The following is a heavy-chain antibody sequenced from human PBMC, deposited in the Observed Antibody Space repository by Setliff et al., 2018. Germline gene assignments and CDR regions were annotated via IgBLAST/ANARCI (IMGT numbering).Heavy chain of an antibody. V-gene: IGHV4-34*08. CDR3: ARGRNVAARLLDS. CDR1: GGTFSDYF. CDR2: INHSGSS. D-gene: IGHD6-6*01. J-gene: IGHJ4*02. Sequence: SETLSLTCGASGGTFSDYFWTWIRQSPGKGLEWIGEINHSGSSNYNPSLKSRVTISIDTSNNQFFLKVTSVTAADTGIYYCARGRNVAARLLDSWGQGTLVTVSS.